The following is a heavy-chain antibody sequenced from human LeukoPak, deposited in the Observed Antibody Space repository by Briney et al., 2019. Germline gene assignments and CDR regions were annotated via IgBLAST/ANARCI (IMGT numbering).Heavy chain of an antibody. J-gene: IGHJ4*02. CDR1: GFTFSSYA. CDR3: AKEDYYDSSGYREAHFDY. Sequence: PGGSLRLSCAASGFTFSSYAMSWVRQAPGKGLEWVSVISGSGGSTYYADSVKGRFTISRDNSKNTLYLQMNSLRAEDTAVYYCAKEDYYDSSGYREAHFDYWGQGTLVTVSS. D-gene: IGHD3-22*01. CDR2: ISGSGGST. V-gene: IGHV3-23*01.